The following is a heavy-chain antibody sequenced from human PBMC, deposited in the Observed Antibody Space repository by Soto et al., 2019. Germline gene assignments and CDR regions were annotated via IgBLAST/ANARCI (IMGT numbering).Heavy chain of an antibody. CDR2: IYYSGST. D-gene: IGHD2-21*02. V-gene: IGHV4-31*03. CDR3: ARVLSSCGGDCYDWFDP. Sequence: ASETLSLTCTVSGGSISSGGFYWSWIRQHPGKGLEWIGYIYYSGSTYYNPSLKSRVTISVDTSKKQFSLKLSSVTAADTAVYYCARVLSSCGGDCYDWFDPWGQGALVT. J-gene: IGHJ5*02. CDR1: GGSISSGGFY.